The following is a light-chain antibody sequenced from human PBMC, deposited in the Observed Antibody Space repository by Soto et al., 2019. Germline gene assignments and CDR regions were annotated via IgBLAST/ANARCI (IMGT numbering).Light chain of an antibody. CDR1: STDVGGYNY. Sequence: QSALTQPASVSGSPGQSITISCTGTSTDVGGYNYVSWYQQHPGKAPKVMIYEVSNRPSGVSNRFSGSKSGHTASLTISGLQAEDEADYYCSSYRGSSPYVFGTGTKLTVL. V-gene: IGLV2-14*01. J-gene: IGLJ1*01. CDR3: SSYRGSSPYV. CDR2: EVS.